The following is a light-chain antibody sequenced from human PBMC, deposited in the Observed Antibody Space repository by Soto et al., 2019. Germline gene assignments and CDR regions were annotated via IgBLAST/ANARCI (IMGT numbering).Light chain of an antibody. CDR3: QQYGSSPLLT. CDR2: GAS. CDR1: QSVSSSY. V-gene: IGKV3-20*01. J-gene: IGKJ4*01. Sequence: EIVLTQSPGTLSLSPGERATLSCRASQSVSSSYLAWYQQKPGQAPRLLIYGASSRATGIPDRVSGSGSGTDFTLTSSRLEPEDFAVYYCQQYGSSPLLTFGGGTKVEIK.